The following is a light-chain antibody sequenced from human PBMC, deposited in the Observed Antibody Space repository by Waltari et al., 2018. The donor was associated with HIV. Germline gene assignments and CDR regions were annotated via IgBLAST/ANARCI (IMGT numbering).Light chain of an antibody. V-gene: IGLV3-1*01. CDR2: QDT. CDR1: KLGKNY. Sequence: SYELTQPPSVSVSPGQTASIPCSGDKLGKNYFCWYQQKPGQSPVLVIYQDTKRPSGIPERFSGSNSGNTATLTISGTQAMDEADYYCQAWDSSTAVVFGGGTKLTVL. J-gene: IGLJ2*01. CDR3: QAWDSSTAVV.